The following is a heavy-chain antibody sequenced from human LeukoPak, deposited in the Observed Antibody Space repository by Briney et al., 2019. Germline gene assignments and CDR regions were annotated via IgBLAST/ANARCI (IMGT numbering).Heavy chain of an antibody. Sequence: PGRSLRLSCAASGFTFSSYAMHWVRQAPGKGLEWVAVVSYDGSNKYYADSAKGRFTISRDNSKNTLYLQMNSLRAEDAAVYYCATIGDRRTGELYRIDYWGQGTLVTVSS. CDR2: VSYDGSNK. V-gene: IGHV3-30-3*01. CDR3: ATIGDRRTGELYRIDY. J-gene: IGHJ4*02. D-gene: IGHD7-27*01. CDR1: GFTFSSYA.